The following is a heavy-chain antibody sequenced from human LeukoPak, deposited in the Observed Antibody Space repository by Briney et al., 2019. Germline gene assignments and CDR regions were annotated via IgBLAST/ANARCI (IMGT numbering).Heavy chain of an antibody. J-gene: IGHJ6*02. D-gene: IGHD3-22*01. V-gene: IGHV3-23*01. Sequence: GGSLRLSCAASGFTFSNYAMNWVRQAPGKGLEWVSAISGSGGYTYYADSVKDRFSISRDNSKNTLYLQMNSLRAEDTAVYSCAKTDHYYDSSAYYRPSGMDVWGQGTTVTVSS. CDR2: ISGSGGYT. CDR3: AKTDHYYDSSAYYRPSGMDV. CDR1: GFTFSNYA.